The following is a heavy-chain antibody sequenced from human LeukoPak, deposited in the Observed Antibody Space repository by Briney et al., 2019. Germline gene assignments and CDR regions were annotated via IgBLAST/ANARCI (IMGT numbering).Heavy chain of an antibody. CDR2: IRSKANSYAT. D-gene: IGHD6-19*01. V-gene: IGHV3-73*01. CDR3: ARDSSGLNWFDP. J-gene: IGHJ5*02. Sequence: GGSLRLSCAASGFTFSGSAMHWVRQASGKGLEWVGRIRSKANSYATAYAASVKGRFTISRDDSKNTAYLQMNSLKTEDTAVYYCARDSSGLNWFDPWGQGTLVTVSS. CDR1: GFTFSGSA.